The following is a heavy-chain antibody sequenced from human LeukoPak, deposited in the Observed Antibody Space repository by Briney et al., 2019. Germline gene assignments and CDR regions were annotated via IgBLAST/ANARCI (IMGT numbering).Heavy chain of an antibody. CDR3: AMRPADCSSSSCPTINRYYYGMDV. D-gene: IGHD2-15*01. J-gene: IGHJ6*02. V-gene: IGHV3-23*01. CDR1: EFTFSSYW. Sequence: GGSLRLSCTASEFTFSSYWMHWVRQPPGKGLVWVSSIRGSDGSTYYADSVKGRFTISRDNSKNTLHLQLNSLRDEDTAMYYCAMRPADCSSSSCPTINRYYYGMDVWGQGTTVIVSS. CDR2: IRGSDGST.